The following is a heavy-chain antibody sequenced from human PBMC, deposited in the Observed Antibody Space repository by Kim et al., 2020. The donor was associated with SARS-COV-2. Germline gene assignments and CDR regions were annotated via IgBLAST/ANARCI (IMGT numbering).Heavy chain of an antibody. D-gene: IGHD5-12*01. J-gene: IGHJ6*02. CDR1: GFTFSNYA. CDR3: AKAHSGLLYYYYGLDV. Sequence: GGSLRLSCAASGFTFSNYAMSWVRQVPGKGLEWVSAISGSGSHTYYAYSVKGRFTISRDDSKNSLYLQMNSLRAEDTAIYYCAKAHSGLLYYYYGLDVWGQGTTVTVSS. CDR2: ISGSGSHT. V-gene: IGHV3-23*01.